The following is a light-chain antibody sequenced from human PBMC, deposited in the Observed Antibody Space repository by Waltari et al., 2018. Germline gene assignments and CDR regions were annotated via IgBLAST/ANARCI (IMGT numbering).Light chain of an antibody. CDR3: QQRKDWPRS. CDR2: DVS. V-gene: IGKV3-11*01. J-gene: IGKJ2*03. Sequence: EIVLTQSPATLSLSPGETATLSCRASQSVSSYLSWYQQKPGQAPRLLIYDVSNRATGIPARFSGSGSGVDFTLTISSLEPEDFAVYYCQQRKDWPRSFGQGTKVEIK. CDR1: QSVSSY.